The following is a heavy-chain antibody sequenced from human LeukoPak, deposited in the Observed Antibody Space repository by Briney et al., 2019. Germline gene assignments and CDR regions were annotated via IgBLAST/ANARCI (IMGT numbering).Heavy chain of an antibody. D-gene: IGHD3-10*01. Sequence: GESLQISCKGSGYRFTSYWIGWVRQMPGKGLEWMGIIYPGDSDTRYSPSFQGQVTISADKSISTAYLQWSSLKASDTAMYYCARQDAYYYGSGSYYNALSINYGMDVWGQGTTVTVSS. V-gene: IGHV5-51*01. CDR1: GYRFTSYW. J-gene: IGHJ6*02. CDR2: IYPGDSDT. CDR3: ARQDAYYYGSGSYYNALSINYGMDV.